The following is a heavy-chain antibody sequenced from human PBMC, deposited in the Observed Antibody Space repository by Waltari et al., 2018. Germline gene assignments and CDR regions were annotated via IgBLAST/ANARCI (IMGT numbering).Heavy chain of an antibody. CDR2: IIPIFGTA. D-gene: IGHD6-13*01. J-gene: IGHJ5*02. CDR3: ARDLVSAAGTLNWFDP. Sequence: QVQLVQSGAEVKKPGSSVKVSCKASGGTFSSYAIRWVRQAPGQGLEGMGGIIPIFGTANYAQKFQGRVTITTDESTSTAYMELSSLRSEDTAVYYCARDLVSAAGTLNWFDPWGQGTLVTVSS. CDR1: GGTFSSYA. V-gene: IGHV1-69*05.